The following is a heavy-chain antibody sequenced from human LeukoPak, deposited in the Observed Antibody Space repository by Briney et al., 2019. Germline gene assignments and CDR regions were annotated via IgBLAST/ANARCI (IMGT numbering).Heavy chain of an antibody. CDR3: AKVSNGWPYFFDS. Sequence: SGGSLRLSCAASGFTFSSYAMSWVRQAPGKGLEWVSAISGSGGSTYYADSVKGRFTISRDNSKNTLYLQMNSLRAEDTAVYYCAKVSNGWPYFFDSWGQGVQVTVSS. V-gene: IGHV3-23*01. CDR1: GFTFSSYA. J-gene: IGHJ4*02. CDR2: ISGSGGST. D-gene: IGHD6-19*01.